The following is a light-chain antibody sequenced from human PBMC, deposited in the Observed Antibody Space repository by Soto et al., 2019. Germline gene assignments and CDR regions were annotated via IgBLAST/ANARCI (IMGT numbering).Light chain of an antibody. CDR1: NIGSKS. J-gene: IGLJ2*01. CDR2: NEV. CDR3: HVWDSDSDHPV. V-gene: IGLV3-21*04. Sequence: SYELTQSPSVSVAPGKTATIPCGGNNIGSKSVHWYQQKPGQAPVLVINNEVDRPSGIPERFSGSNSGNTATLTITRVDAGDEADYYCHVWDSDSDHPVFGGGTTLTVL.